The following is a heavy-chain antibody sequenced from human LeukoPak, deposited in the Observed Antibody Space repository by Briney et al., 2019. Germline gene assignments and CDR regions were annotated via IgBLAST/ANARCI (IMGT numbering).Heavy chain of an antibody. V-gene: IGHV1-18*04. CDR2: VSTSNGAT. CDR3: ARVSDTSMVTPGFDS. Sequence: ASVKVSCKASGYTFTGYYMHWARQAPGQGLEWMGWVSTSNGATNYAEKFQGRVTMTTETVTKTAYMELRRLTSGDTAMYFCARVSDTSMVTPGFDSWGQGTLVTVS. CDR1: GYTFTGYY. D-gene: IGHD5-18*01. J-gene: IGHJ4*02.